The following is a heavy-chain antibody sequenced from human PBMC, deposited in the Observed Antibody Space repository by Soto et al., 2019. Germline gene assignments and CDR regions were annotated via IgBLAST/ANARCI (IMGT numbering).Heavy chain of an antibody. CDR2: ITGSGAST. Sequence: EVQLLESGGGLVQPGGSLRLSCAASGFTFSTYGMNWVRQAPGKGLEWVSGITGSGASTYYADSVKGRFTISRDNSKNTLYLQMTSLRAEDTAVYYCAKAEYYGGNWYFDLWGRGTLVTVSS. V-gene: IGHV3-23*01. CDR3: AKAEYYGGNWYFDL. CDR1: GFTFSTYG. J-gene: IGHJ2*01. D-gene: IGHD4-17*01.